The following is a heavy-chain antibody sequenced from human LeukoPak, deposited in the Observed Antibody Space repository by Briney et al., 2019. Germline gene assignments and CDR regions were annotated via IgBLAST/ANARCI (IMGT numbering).Heavy chain of an antibody. CDR3: AGRWLQVDY. D-gene: IGHD5-24*01. Sequence: SETLSLTCTVSGGSISSYYWSWIRQPPGKGLEWIGYIYYSGSTNYNPSLKSRVTISVDKSKNQFSLKLSSVTAADTAVYYCAGRWLQVDYWGQGTLVTVSS. CDR2: IYYSGST. CDR1: GGSISSYY. V-gene: IGHV4-59*12. J-gene: IGHJ4*02.